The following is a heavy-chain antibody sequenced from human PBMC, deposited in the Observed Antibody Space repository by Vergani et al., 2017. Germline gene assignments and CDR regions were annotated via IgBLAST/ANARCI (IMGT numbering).Heavy chain of an antibody. V-gene: IGHV3-43*02. J-gene: IGHJ4*02. CDR2: ISGDGGST. Sequence: EVQLVESGGGVVPPGGSLRLSCAASGFTFDDYAMHWVRQAPGKGLEWVSLISGDGGSTDYADSVKSRFTITRDNSKNSLYLQMNSLRTEDTALYYCATGFGGTYCGGDCYSFGYWGQGTLVTVSS. CDR1: GFTFDDYA. D-gene: IGHD2-21*02. CDR3: ATGFGGTYCGGDCYSFGY.